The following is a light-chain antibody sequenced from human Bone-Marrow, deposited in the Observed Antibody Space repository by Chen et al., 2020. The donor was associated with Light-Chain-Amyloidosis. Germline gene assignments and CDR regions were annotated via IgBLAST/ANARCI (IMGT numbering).Light chain of an antibody. CDR3: QSDQGSSQGV. CDR2: EDD. Sequence: FILTQPHSVSDSPRNTVLIPCTRSSGSIATNYVQWYQQRTGSSPTTVIYEDDQRPSGVPDRFSGSIDRSSNAASLTIAGLKVEDEADYYCQSDQGSSQGVFGGGTKLTVL. V-gene: IGLV6-57*01. J-gene: IGLJ3*02. CDR1: SGSIATNY.